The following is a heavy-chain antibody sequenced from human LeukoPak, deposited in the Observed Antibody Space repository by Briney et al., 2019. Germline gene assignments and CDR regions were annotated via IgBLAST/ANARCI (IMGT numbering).Heavy chain of an antibody. V-gene: IGHV4-59*08. J-gene: IGHJ4*02. Sequence: SDTLSLTCTVSGDSITSDYWSWIRQPPGKGLEWIGFINNRGTTSYNPSLTSRVTISRDMSKNQFALKLSSVSAADTAVYYCARYRDGDRDISLDIWGQGTLVTVSS. CDR1: GDSITSDY. CDR3: ARYRDGDRDISLDI. D-gene: IGHD4-17*01. CDR2: INNRGTT.